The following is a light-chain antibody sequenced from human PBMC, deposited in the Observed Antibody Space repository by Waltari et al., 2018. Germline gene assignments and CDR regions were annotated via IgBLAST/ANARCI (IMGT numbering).Light chain of an antibody. CDR1: QSVSSSY. J-gene: IGKJ3*01. Sequence: ELVLTQSPGTLPLSPGERATLSCRASQSVSSSYLAWYQQKPGQAPRLLIYGASSRATGIPDRFSGSGSGTDFTITISRLEPEDFAVYYCQQYGSSPLTFGPGTKVDIK. CDR3: QQYGSSPLT. CDR2: GAS. V-gene: IGKV3-20*01.